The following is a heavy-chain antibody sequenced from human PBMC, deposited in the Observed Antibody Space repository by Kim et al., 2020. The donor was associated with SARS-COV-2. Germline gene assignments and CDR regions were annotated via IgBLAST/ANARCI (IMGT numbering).Heavy chain of an antibody. V-gene: IGHV4-34*01. D-gene: IGHD3-22*01. CDR1: GGSFSGYY. CDR2: INHSGST. J-gene: IGHJ1*01. CDR3: ATAHYYDSYFQH. Sequence: SETLSLTCAVYGGSFSGYYWSWIRQPPGKGLEWIGEINHSGSTNYNPSLKSRVTISVDTSKNQFSLKLSSVTAADTAVYYCATAHYYDSYFQHWGQGTLV.